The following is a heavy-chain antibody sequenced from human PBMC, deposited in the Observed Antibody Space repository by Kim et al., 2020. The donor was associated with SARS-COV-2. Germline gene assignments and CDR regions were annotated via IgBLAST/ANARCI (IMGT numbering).Heavy chain of an antibody. V-gene: IGHV6-1*01. D-gene: IGHD2-2*01. CDR3: ARDRYCSSTSCLNWFDP. CDR1: GDSVSSNSAA. Sequence: SQTLSLTCAISGDSVSSNSAAWNWIRQSPSRGLEWLGRTYYRSKWYNDYAVSVKSRITINPDTSKNQFSLQLNSVTPEDTAVYYYARDRYCSSTSCLNWFDPWGQGTLVTVSS. CDR2: TYYRSKWYN. J-gene: IGHJ5*02.